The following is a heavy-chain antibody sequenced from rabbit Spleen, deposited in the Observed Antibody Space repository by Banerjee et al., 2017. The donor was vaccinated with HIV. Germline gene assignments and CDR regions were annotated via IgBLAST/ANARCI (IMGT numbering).Heavy chain of an antibody. CDR2: IYNGDGRT. V-gene: IGHV1S45*01. Sequence: QEQLTETGGGLVQPGGSLTLTCTASGFSFSSYWIWWVRQAPGKGPEWIACIYNGDGRTYYANWAKGRFTISKTSSTTVTLQMTSLTAADTATYFCARTLPDSSNTASALWGQGTLAPS. D-gene: IGHD7-1*01. J-gene: IGHJ4*01. CDR3: ARTLPDSSNTASAL. CDR1: GFSFSSYW.